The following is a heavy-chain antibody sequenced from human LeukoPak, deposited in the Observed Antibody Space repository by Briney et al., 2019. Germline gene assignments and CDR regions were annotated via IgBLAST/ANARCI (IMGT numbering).Heavy chain of an antibody. J-gene: IGHJ3*02. CDR1: GFTVSSNY. Sequence: GGSLRLSCAASGFTVSSNYMSWVRQAPGKGLEWVSAISGSGGSTYYADSVKGRFTISRDNSKNTLYLQMNSLRAEDTAVYYCAKAKFRYYYDSSGYFPLAFDIWGQGTMVTVSS. V-gene: IGHV3-23*01. CDR2: ISGSGGST. CDR3: AKAKFRYYYDSSGYFPLAFDI. D-gene: IGHD3-22*01.